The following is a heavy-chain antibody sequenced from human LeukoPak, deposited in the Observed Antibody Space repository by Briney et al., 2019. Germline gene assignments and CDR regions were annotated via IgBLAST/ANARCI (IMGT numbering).Heavy chain of an antibody. Sequence: PGVSLRLSCAASGFILSSYWMTWVRQAPGKGLEWVANIKDDGSDRNYMDSVKGRFTISRDNGKNLLHLQMNRLRAEDTAVYFCAGGSGWTSDYWGQGTLVTVSS. D-gene: IGHD6-19*01. V-gene: IGHV3-7*03. J-gene: IGHJ4*02. CDR1: GFILSSYW. CDR3: AGGSGWTSDY. CDR2: IKDDGSDR.